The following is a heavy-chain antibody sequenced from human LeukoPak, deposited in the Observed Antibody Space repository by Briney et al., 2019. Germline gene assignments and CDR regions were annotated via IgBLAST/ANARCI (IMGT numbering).Heavy chain of an antibody. J-gene: IGHJ4*02. D-gene: IGHD2-15*01. CDR1: GFNFANHA. Sequence: GGSLRLSCAASGFNFANHAMSWVRQTPGKGLEWVLAISGGGDITYYADSVRGRFTISRDNSKDTLFLQMHSLRPGDTAVYYCATCSGGSCYSYYWGQGTLVTVSS. V-gene: IGHV3-23*01. CDR3: ATCSGGSCYSYY. CDR2: ISGGGDIT.